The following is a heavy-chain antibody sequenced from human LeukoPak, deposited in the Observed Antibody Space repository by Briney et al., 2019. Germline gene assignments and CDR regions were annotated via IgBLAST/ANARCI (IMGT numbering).Heavy chain of an antibody. D-gene: IGHD5-12*01. CDR3: ARSKYSGYDTDY. Sequence: GASVKVSCKASGYTFTGYYMHWVRQAPGQGLEWMGWINPNSGGANYAQKFQGRVTMTRDTSISTAYMELSRLRSDDTALYYCARSKYSGYDTDYWGQGTLVTVSS. J-gene: IGHJ4*02. V-gene: IGHV1-2*02. CDR2: INPNSGGA. CDR1: GYTFTGYY.